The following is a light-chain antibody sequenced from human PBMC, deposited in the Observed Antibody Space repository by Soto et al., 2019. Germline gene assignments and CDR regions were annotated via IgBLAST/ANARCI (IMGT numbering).Light chain of an antibody. V-gene: IGLV1-47*01. CDR1: SSNIGSNY. CDR2: KDN. CDR3: AAWDDSLTVV. J-gene: IGLJ2*01. Sequence: QSVLTQPPSASVTPGQGVTISCSGTSSNIGSNYVYWYQQLPGTAPKLLIYKDNQRPSGVPDRFSGSKSGTSASPAISGLRSEDEADYYCAAWDDSLTVVFGGGTKVTVL.